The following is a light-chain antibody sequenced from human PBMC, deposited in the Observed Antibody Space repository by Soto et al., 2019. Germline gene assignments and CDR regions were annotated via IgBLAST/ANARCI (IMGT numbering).Light chain of an antibody. Sequence: ETVVTQSPATLSLSPGERATLSCRASQSISRDLAWYQQKPGQPPRLLICDVSNRATGVPARFSGSGSGTDFTLTISSLEPEDFAVYYCQQRNNWPLTFGQGTKVDIK. CDR2: DVS. J-gene: IGKJ1*01. CDR1: QSISRD. V-gene: IGKV3-11*01. CDR3: QQRNNWPLT.